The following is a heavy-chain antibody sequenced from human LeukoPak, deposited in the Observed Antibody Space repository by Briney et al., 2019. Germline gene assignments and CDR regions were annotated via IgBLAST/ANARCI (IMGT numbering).Heavy chain of an antibody. D-gene: IGHD3-22*01. V-gene: IGHV3-23*01. CDR3: AKDRYYYDSSGATDY. CDR2: ISGSGGST. J-gene: IGHJ4*02. Sequence: PGGSLRLSCAASGFTFSSYAMSWVRQAPGKGLEWVSAISGSGGSTYYADSVKGRFTISRDNSKNTLYLQMNSLRAEDTAVYYCAKDRYYYDSSGATDYWGQGTLVTVSS. CDR1: GFTFSSYA.